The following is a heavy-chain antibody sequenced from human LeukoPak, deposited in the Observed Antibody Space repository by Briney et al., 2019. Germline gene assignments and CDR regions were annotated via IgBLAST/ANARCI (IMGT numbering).Heavy chain of an antibody. J-gene: IGHJ6*02. CDR1: GGSISSYY. CDR2: IYHSGST. CDR3: ARDLGSGSYYYLDV. D-gene: IGHD3-10*01. Sequence: SETLSLTCTVSGGSISSYYWSWIRQPPGKGLEWIGYIYHSGSTYYNPSLKSRVTISVDRSKNQFSLKLSSVTAADTAVYYCARDLGSGSYYYLDVWGQGTTVTVSS. V-gene: IGHV4-59*12.